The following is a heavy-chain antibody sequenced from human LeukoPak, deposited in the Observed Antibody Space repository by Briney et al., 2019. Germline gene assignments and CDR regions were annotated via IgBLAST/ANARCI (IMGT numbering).Heavy chain of an antibody. CDR2: IWYDGSRI. D-gene: IGHD6-6*01. CDR1: GFIFSNYG. Sequence: GGSLRLSCAASGFIFSNYGMHWVRQAPGKGLDWVAVIWYDGSRIYHADSVKGRFTISRDNSKNTLYLQMNSLRAEDTAVYYCARAYSSSSEANFDYWGQGTLVTVSS. CDR3: ARAYSSSSEANFDY. V-gene: IGHV3-33*01. J-gene: IGHJ4*02.